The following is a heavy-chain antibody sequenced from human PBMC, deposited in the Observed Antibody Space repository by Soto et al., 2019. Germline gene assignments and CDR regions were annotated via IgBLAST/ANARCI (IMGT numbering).Heavy chain of an antibody. Sequence: GGSLRLSCAAYGFTFSSYSMNWVRQAPGKGLEWVSSISSSSSYIYYADSVKGRFTISRDNAKNSLYLQMNSLRAEDTAVYYCARLSGYCTNGVCYTGNYYYGMDVWGQGTTVTVSS. D-gene: IGHD2-8*01. CDR1: GFTFSSYS. J-gene: IGHJ6*02. CDR2: ISSSSSYI. CDR3: ARLSGYCTNGVCYTGNYYYGMDV. V-gene: IGHV3-21*01.